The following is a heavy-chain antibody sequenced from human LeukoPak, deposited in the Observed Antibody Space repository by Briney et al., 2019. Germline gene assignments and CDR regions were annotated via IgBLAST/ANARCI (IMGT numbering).Heavy chain of an antibody. J-gene: IGHJ4*01. CDR2: ISYDGSNK. D-gene: IGHD3-10*01. CDR3: ARDLGGRTVRGVDSGFDY. Sequence: GGSLRLSCAASGFTFSSYAMHWVRQAPGKGLEWVAVISYDGSNKFYADSVKGRFTIPRDNSKNTLSLQMNSLRVEDTAVYYCARDLGGRTVRGVDSGFDYWGHGTLVTVSS. CDR1: GFTFSSYA. V-gene: IGHV3-30*04.